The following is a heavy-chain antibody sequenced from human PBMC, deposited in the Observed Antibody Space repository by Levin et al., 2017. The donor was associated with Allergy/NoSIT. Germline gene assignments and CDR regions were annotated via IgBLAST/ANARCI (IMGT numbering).Heavy chain of an antibody. J-gene: IGHJ4*02. CDR3: ARRDSDGSNSFDV. D-gene: IGHD4-23*01. Sequence: NPGGSLRLSCQASGYSFTSYWFGWVRQSPGKGLEWMGLIFPSDSDTRVSPSFQGQIIMSVDKSINTAYLHWSSLKASDSAMYYCARRDSDGSNSFDVWGQGTLVTVSS. CDR2: IFPSDSDT. V-gene: IGHV5-51*01. CDR1: GYSFTSYW.